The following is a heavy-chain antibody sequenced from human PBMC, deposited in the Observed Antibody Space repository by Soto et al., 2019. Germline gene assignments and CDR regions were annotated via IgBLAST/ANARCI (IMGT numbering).Heavy chain of an antibody. CDR1: GFTFSSYS. Sequence: GGSLRLSCAASGFTFSSYSMNWVRQAPGKGLEWVSYISSSSSTIYYADSVKGRFTISRDNAKNSLYLQMNSLRDEDTAVYYCARDGRITMIVVVSGMDVWSQGTTVTVSS. D-gene: IGHD3-22*01. CDR2: ISSSSSTI. CDR3: ARDGRITMIVVVSGMDV. J-gene: IGHJ6*02. V-gene: IGHV3-48*02.